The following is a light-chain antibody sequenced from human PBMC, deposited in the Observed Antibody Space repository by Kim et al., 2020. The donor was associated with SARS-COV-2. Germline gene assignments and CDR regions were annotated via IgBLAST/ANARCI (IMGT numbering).Light chain of an antibody. CDR3: QSYDTSNQV. CDR2: EDN. CDR1: SGSIASNY. Sequence: GKTVTISCTRSSGSIASNYVQWYQQRPGSSPTTVISEDNQRPSGVPDRFSGSIDSSSNSASLTISGLKTEDEADYYCQSYDTSNQVFGGGTQLTVL. V-gene: IGLV6-57*01. J-gene: IGLJ3*02.